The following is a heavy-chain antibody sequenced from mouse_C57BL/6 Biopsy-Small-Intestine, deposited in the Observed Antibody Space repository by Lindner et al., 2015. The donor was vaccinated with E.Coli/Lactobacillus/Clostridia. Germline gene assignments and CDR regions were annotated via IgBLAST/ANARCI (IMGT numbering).Heavy chain of an antibody. CDR3: ARFDYYGSSYPFVY. CDR2: INPNNGGT. CDR1: GYTFTDYN. D-gene: IGHD1-1*01. V-gene: IGHV1-22*01. Sequence: EVQLQESGPELVKPGASVKMSCKASGYTFTDYNMHWVKQSHGKSLEWIGYINPNNGGTNYNQKFKDKATLTVNKSSSTAYMELRSLTSEDSAVYYCARFDYYGSSYPFVYWGQGTLVTVSA. J-gene: IGHJ3*01.